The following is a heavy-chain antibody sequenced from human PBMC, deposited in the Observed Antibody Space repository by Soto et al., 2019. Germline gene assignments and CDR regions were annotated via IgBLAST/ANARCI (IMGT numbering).Heavy chain of an antibody. D-gene: IGHD6-13*01. CDR3: ARGRHGAAGLHDAFDI. J-gene: IGHJ3*02. CDR2: INHSGNT. Sequence: KPSETLSLTCAVYGGSFSGYYWSWIRQPPGKGLEWIGEINHSGNTNYNPSLKSRVTISVDTSKNQFSLKLSSVTAADTAVYYCARGRHGAAGLHDAFDIWGQGTMVTVSS. CDR1: GGSFSGYY. V-gene: IGHV4-34*01.